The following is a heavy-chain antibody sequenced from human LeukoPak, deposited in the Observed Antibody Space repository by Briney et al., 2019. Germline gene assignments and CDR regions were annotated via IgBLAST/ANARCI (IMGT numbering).Heavy chain of an antibody. J-gene: IGHJ6*02. CDR2: TDSGSGT. CDR1: GFTVSSNY. V-gene: IGHV3-66*01. D-gene: IGHD3-22*01. Sequence: GESLKLSCAVSGFTVSSNYMSWVRQAPGKGLEWVSVTDSGSGTYYADSVKGRFTISRDNSKNTLYLQMNILRADDTAIYYCARGHSRDYYYAVDVWGQGTTVTVSS. CDR3: ARGHSRDYYYAVDV.